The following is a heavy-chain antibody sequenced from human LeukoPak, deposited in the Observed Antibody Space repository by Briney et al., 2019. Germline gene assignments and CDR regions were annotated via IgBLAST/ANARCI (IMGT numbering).Heavy chain of an antibody. Sequence: ASVKVSCKASGYTFTNYGISWVRRAPGQGLEYMGWISAYNGNTNYAQNLQGRVTMTTETSTSTAYMELRSLRSDDTAVYYCARHYYDSSAYPFGYWGQGTLVTVSS. CDR1: GYTFTNYG. J-gene: IGHJ4*02. V-gene: IGHV1-18*01. D-gene: IGHD3-22*01. CDR3: ARHYYDSSAYPFGY. CDR2: ISAYNGNT.